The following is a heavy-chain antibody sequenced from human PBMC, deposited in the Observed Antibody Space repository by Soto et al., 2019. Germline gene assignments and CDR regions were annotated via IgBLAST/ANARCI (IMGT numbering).Heavy chain of an antibody. D-gene: IGHD3-22*01. J-gene: IGHJ3*02. CDR3: ARGYHYYDSSGYDKWDAFDI. V-gene: IGHV3-21*01. CDR2: ISSTSSYI. Sequence: EVQLVESGGGLVKPGGSLRLSCAASGFTFSSYSINWVRQAPGKGLEWVSSISSTSSYIYYADSVKGRFTISRDNAKNSPYLQMNSLRAEDTAVYYCARGYHYYDSSGYDKWDAFDIWGQGTMVTVSS. CDR1: GFTFSSYS.